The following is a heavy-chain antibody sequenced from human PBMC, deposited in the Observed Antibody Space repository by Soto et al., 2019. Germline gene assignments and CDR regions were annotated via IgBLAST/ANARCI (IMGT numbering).Heavy chain of an antibody. D-gene: IGHD5-12*01. V-gene: IGHV3-23*01. Sequence: EVQLLGSGGGLVRPGGSLRLSCAGSGFTFSSYPMSWVRQAPGKGPEWVAAIKAAGCDTYYADSVKGRFTISRDNFNDILYLQMNSLTVEDTAMYYCKRDVVASSPPGADYWGQGTLVTVSS. J-gene: IGHJ4*02. CDR1: GFTFSSYP. CDR2: IKAAGCDT. CDR3: KRDVVASSPPGADY.